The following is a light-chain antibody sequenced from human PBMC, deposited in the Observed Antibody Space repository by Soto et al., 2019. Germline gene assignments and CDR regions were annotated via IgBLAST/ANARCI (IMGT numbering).Light chain of an antibody. CDR1: QSLVHSDGIAY. CDR3: MQALQTPRT. CDR2: KVS. Sequence: DVVMTQSPLSLPVTLGQPASISCSSNQSLVHSDGIAYFSWFQQRPGRSPRRLIYKVSNRDSGVPARFSGSGSGTDFALKISRVEAEDVGVYYCMQALQTPRTFGQGTKVDNK. J-gene: IGKJ1*01. V-gene: IGKV2-30*02.